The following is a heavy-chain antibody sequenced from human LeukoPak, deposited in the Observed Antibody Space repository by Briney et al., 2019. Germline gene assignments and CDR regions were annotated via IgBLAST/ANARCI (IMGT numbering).Heavy chain of an antibody. V-gene: IGHV3-30*04. CDR3: ARSYYDVLTGYGEVDF. J-gene: IGHJ4*02. CDR2: ISYDGSNK. D-gene: IGHD3-9*01. Sequence: GGSLRLSCAASGFTFSNYAMHWVRQAPGKGLEWVAVISYDGSNKYYADSVKGRFTISRDNSKNTLYLQMNSLRAEDTAVYYCARSYYDVLTGYGEVDFWGQGTLVTVSS. CDR1: GFTFSNYA.